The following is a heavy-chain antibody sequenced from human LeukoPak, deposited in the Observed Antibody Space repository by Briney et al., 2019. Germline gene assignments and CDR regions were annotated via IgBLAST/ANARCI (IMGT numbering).Heavy chain of an antibody. J-gene: IGHJ4*02. D-gene: IGHD2/OR15-2a*01. V-gene: IGHV5-51*01. Sequence: GESLKISCKGSGYSVTSYWIGWVRQMSGKRLEWMGIIYPGDSDTRYSPPFQGQVTVSADKSINTIYLQWGSLKASDTAMYYCVRHFYDTTTYYSSFDIWGQGTLGRLSS. CDR3: VRHFYDTTTYYSSFDI. CDR1: GYSVTSYW. CDR2: IYPGDSDT.